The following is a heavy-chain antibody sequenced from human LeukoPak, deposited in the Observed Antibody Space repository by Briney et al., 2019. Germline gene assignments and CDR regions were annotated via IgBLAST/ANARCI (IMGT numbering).Heavy chain of an antibody. J-gene: IGHJ4*02. Sequence: GGSLRLSCAASGFTFSSYAMSWVRQTPGKGLEWVSGISGSGDSTYYAESVRGRFTISRDNSKNTLYLQMNSLRAEDTAVYYCGENYSDSSGYSVVRDWGQGTLVTVSS. CDR3: GENYSDSSGYSVVRD. V-gene: IGHV3-23*01. CDR2: ISGSGDST. D-gene: IGHD3-22*01. CDR1: GFTFSSYA.